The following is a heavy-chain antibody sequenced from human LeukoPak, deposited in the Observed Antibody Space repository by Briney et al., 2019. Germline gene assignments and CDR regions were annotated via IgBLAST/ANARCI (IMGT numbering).Heavy chain of an antibody. CDR1: GYIFLNYY. CDR2: INSSGGST. D-gene: IGHD6-19*01. J-gene: IGHJ6*01. CDR3: ARSSRMALAGTYYGLAV. Sequence: ASVTESRKGSGYIFLNYYRHWVRQAPGHGLEWMGIINSSGGSTNYAQSFQGRVTLTSDTSTSTVYMEVSSLRSEDTAVDYCARSSRMALAGTYYGLAVW. V-gene: IGHV1-46*01.